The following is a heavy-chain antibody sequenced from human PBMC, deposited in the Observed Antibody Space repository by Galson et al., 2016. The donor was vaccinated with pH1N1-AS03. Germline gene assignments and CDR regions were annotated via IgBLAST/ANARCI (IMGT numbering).Heavy chain of an antibody. CDR3: ANPRASGTTMVTRLDY. Sequence: SLRLSCAASGFTFSTYAMSWVRQAPGKGLEWVSSISGADLSTYYADSVKGRFTVSRDNSKNTLYLQMSGLRAEDTAIYYCANPRASGTTMVTRLDYWGQGILVTVSS. CDR2: ISGADLST. CDR1: GFTFSTYA. D-gene: IGHD5-18*01. V-gene: IGHV3-23*01. J-gene: IGHJ4*02.